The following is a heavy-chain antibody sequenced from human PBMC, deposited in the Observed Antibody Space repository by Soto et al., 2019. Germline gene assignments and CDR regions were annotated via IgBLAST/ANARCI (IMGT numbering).Heavy chain of an antibody. J-gene: IGHJ3*02. CDR3: ARRPTYYYDSSGYSLDAFDI. Sequence: GESLKISCKGSGYSFTSYWIGWVRQMPGKGLEWMGIIYPGDSDTRYSPSFQGQVTISADKSISTAYLQWSSLKASDTAMYYCARRPTYYYDSSGYSLDAFDIWGQGTTVTVSS. V-gene: IGHV5-51*01. CDR1: GYSFTSYW. D-gene: IGHD3-22*01. CDR2: IYPGDSDT.